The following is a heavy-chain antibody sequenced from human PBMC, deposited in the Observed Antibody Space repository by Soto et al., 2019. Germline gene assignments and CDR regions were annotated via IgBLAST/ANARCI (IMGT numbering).Heavy chain of an antibody. V-gene: IGHV3-30-3*01. CDR2: ISYDGSNK. CDR3: AREGGYSGYDFAY. D-gene: IGHD5-12*01. Sequence: GGSLRLSCAASGFTFSSYAMHWVRQAPGKGLEWVAVISYDGSNKYYADSVKGRFTISRDNSKNTLYLQMNSLRAEDTAVYYCAREGGYSGYDFAYWGQGTLVTVSS. J-gene: IGHJ4*02. CDR1: GFTFSSYA.